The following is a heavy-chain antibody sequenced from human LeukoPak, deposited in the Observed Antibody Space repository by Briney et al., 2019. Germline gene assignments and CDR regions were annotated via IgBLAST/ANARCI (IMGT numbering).Heavy chain of an antibody. CDR3: ARPTSWYNYGMDV. J-gene: IGHJ6*02. D-gene: IGHD2-2*01. CDR2: MFYSVST. V-gene: IGHV4-59*08. Sequence: LETLSLTCTVSGDSISSYYWSWLRQPPGKGLEWIGFMFYSVSTDYNPSLKSRVTISVDTSKNQFSLKLSSVTAADTAVYYCARPTSWYNYGMDVWGQGTTVTVSS. CDR1: GDSISSYY.